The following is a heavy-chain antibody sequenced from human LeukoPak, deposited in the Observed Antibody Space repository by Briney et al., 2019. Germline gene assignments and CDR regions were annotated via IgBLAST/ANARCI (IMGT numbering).Heavy chain of an antibody. Sequence: PGGSLRLSCAASGFTFSDYYMSWIRQAPGKGLEWVSYISSSGATIYYADSVRGRFTISKDNAKNSLYLQMNSLRAEDTAVYYCARDLSRYDYVWGSYRFDYWGQGTLVTVSS. D-gene: IGHD3-16*02. V-gene: IGHV3-11*01. J-gene: IGHJ4*02. CDR3: ARDLSRYDYVWGSYRFDY. CDR1: GFTFSDYY. CDR2: ISSSGATI.